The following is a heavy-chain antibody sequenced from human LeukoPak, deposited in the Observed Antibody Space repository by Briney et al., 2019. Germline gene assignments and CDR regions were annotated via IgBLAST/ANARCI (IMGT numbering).Heavy chain of an antibody. D-gene: IGHD1-26*01. J-gene: IGHJ4*02. CDR1: GFTFSSYG. CDR3: AKDQLGEELLGDY. CDR2: IRYDGSNK. V-gene: IGHV3-30*02. Sequence: GGSLRLSCAASGFTFSSYGMHWVLQAPGKGLEWVAFIRYDGSNKYYADSVKGRFTISRDNSKNTLYLQMNSLRAEDTAVYYCAKDQLGEELLGDYWGQGTLVTVSS.